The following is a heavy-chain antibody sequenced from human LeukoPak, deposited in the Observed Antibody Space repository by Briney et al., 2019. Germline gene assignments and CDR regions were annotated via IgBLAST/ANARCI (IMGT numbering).Heavy chain of an antibody. CDR2: INHSGST. V-gene: IGHV4-34*01. CDR1: GGSFSPYY. D-gene: IGHD2-21*02. J-gene: IGHJ4*02. CDR3: ARGGFYCGGDCYVDY. Sequence: SETLSLTCAVYGGSFSPYYWSWIRQPPGKGLEWIGEINHSGSTNYNPSLKSRVTTSVDTSKNQFSLKLSSVTAADTAVYYCARGGFYCGGDCYVDYWGQGTLVTVSS.